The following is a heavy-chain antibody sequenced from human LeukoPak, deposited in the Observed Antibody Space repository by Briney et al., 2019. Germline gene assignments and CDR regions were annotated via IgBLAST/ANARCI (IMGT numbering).Heavy chain of an antibody. D-gene: IGHD3-22*01. Sequence: PSETLSLTCTVSGGSISSSSYYWGWIRQPPGKGLEWIGSIYYSGSTYYNPSLKRRVTISVDTSKNQFSLKLSSVTAADTAVYYCAREGGDSSGYQSYYFDYWGQGTLVTVSS. CDR2: IYYSGST. CDR1: GGSISSSSYY. CDR3: AREGGDSSGYQSYYFDY. J-gene: IGHJ4*02. V-gene: IGHV4-39*07.